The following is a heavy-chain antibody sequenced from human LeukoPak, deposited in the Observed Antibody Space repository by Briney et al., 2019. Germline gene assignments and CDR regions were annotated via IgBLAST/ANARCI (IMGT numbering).Heavy chain of an antibody. J-gene: IGHJ2*01. CDR3: ARGSEIVGASTGYWYFDL. Sequence: PGGSLRLSCAASGFTFSSYAMSWVRQAPGKGLEWVSAISGSGGSTYYADSVKGRFTISRDNSKNTLYLQMNSLRAEDTAVYYCARGSEIVGASTGYWYFDLWGRGTLVTVSS. D-gene: IGHD1-26*01. CDR2: ISGSGGST. CDR1: GFTFSSYA. V-gene: IGHV3-23*01.